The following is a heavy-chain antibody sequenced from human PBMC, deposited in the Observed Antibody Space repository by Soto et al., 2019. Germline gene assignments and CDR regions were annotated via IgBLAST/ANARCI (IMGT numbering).Heavy chain of an antibody. CDR1: GGTFSSYA. V-gene: IGHV1-69*13. J-gene: IGHJ4*02. CDR2: IIPIFGTA. CDR3: ARLGYSGYDYRRSLDY. Sequence: SVKVSCKASGGTFSSYAISWVRQAPGQGLEWMGGIIPIFGTANYAQKFQGRVTITADESTSTAYMELSRLRSEDTAVYYCARLGYSGYDYRRSLDYWGQGTLVTVSS. D-gene: IGHD5-12*01.